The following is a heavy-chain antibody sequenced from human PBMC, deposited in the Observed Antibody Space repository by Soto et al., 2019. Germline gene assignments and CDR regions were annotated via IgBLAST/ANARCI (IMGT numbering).Heavy chain of an antibody. J-gene: IGHJ4*02. CDR1: GFSFSSYW. CDR2: IKSDGTRR. V-gene: IGHV3-74*01. Sequence: HPXGSLRLSCAASGFSFSSYWMHWVRQFPGKGLVWVSRIKSDGTRRDYAESVKGRFTISRDNAKNTLYLRMISLRVEDTAVYYCGTSEETDAIIFNWGQGSLVTVSS. D-gene: IGHD5-12*01. CDR3: GTSEETDAIIFN.